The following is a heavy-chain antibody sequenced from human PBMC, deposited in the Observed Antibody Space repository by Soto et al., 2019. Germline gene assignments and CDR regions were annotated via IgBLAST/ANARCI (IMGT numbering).Heavy chain of an antibody. D-gene: IGHD2-8*02. V-gene: IGHV3-23*01. CDR2: ITGSGGST. CDR1: GFTFSSYA. J-gene: IGHJ3*02. Sequence: EVQLLESGGGLVQPGGSLRLSCAASGFTFSSYAMSWVRQAPGKGLAWVSSITGSGGSTYYADSVKGRFTISRDNSKNTLYSEMNTLSAEDTAVYYCAGGGTSENYAFDIWGQGTLVTVSS. CDR3: AGGGTSENYAFDI.